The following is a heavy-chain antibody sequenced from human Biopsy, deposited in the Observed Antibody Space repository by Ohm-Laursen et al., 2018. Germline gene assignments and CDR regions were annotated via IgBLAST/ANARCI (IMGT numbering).Heavy chain of an antibody. J-gene: IGHJ6*02. Sequence: TLSLTCVVYGGSFNGYFWSWIRQPPGKGLEWIGDINQSGSTNYNPSLKSRVTISVDTAKKQFSLSLRPVTAADTAVYYCARVPLPGIGAAYQGRFLYGMDVWGQGTTVSVSS. CDR3: ARVPLPGIGAAYQGRFLYGMDV. CDR2: INQSGST. CDR1: GGSFNGYF. V-gene: IGHV4-34*01. D-gene: IGHD6-13*01.